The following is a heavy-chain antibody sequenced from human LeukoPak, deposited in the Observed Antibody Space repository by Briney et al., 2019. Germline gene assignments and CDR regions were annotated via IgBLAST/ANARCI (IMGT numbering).Heavy chain of an antibody. CDR1: GYTFTDYY. D-gene: IGHD2-21*01. Sequence: ASVKLSCTASGYTFTDYYMHWGPQAPGKGLERMGRVDPEDGETIYAEKFQGRVTITADTSTDTAYTELSSLRSEDTAVYYCATETYCGGDCLGYWGQGTLVTVSS. CDR3: ATETYCGGDCLGY. CDR2: VDPEDGET. J-gene: IGHJ4*02. V-gene: IGHV1-69-2*01.